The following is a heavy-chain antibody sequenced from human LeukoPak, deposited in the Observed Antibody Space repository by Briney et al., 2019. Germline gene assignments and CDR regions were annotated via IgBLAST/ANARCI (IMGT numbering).Heavy chain of an antibody. CDR1: GGTFSTYS. CDR3: ARVLY. V-gene: IGHV1-69*04. Sequence: SVKVSCKASGGTFSTYSISWVRQAPGQGLEWMGRIIPVVGVINYAQTFQGRVAISADKATNTAYMELTNLTSDDTAIYYCARVLYWGQGTLVTVSS. CDR2: IIPVVGVI. J-gene: IGHJ4*02.